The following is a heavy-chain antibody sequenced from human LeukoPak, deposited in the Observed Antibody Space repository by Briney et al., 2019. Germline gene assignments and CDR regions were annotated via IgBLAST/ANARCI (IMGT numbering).Heavy chain of an antibody. Sequence: GGSLRLSCAASGFTFSSYSMNWVRQAPGKGLEWVSSISSSSSYIYYADSVKGRFTISRDNAKNSLYLQMNSLRAEDTAVYYCARDRWYNWNEEDGMDVWGQGTTVTVSS. CDR2: ISSSSSYI. CDR3: ARDRWYNWNEEDGMDV. V-gene: IGHV3-21*01. D-gene: IGHD1-20*01. CDR1: GFTFSSYS. J-gene: IGHJ6*02.